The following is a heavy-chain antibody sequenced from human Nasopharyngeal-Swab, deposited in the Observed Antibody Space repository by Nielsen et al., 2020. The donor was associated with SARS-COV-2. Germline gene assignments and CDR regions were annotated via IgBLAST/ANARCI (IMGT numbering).Heavy chain of an antibody. CDR1: GGSISSSNW. J-gene: IGHJ4*02. CDR2: IYHSGST. Sequence: GSLRLSCAASGGSISSSNWWSWVRQPPGKGLSWIGEIYHSGSTNYNPSLKSRVTISVDKSKNQFSLKLSSVTAADTAVYYCARRITMIVVVGSQYYFDYWGQGTLVTVSS. V-gene: IGHV4-4*02. D-gene: IGHD3-22*01. CDR3: ARRITMIVVVGSQYYFDY.